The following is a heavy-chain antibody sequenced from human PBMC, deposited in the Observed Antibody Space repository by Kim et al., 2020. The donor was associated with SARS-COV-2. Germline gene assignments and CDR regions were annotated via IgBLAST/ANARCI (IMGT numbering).Heavy chain of an antibody. CDR2: IYYSGST. D-gene: IGHD3-3*01. Sequence: SETLSLTCTVSGGSISSSSYYWGWIRQPPGKGLEWIGSIYYSGSTYYNPSLKSRVTISVDTSKNQFSLKLSSVTAADTAVYYCARGRSPYYDFWSGYYPNWFDPWGQGTLVTVSS. CDR3: ARGRSPYYDFWSGYYPNWFDP. V-gene: IGHV4-39*07. J-gene: IGHJ5*02. CDR1: GGSISSSSYY.